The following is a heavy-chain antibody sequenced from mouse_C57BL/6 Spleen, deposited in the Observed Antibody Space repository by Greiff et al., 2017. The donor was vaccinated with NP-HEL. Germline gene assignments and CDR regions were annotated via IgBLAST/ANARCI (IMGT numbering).Heavy chain of an antibody. V-gene: IGHV5-9*01. J-gene: IGHJ3*01. CDR3: ATHGSSSDWFAY. D-gene: IGHD1-1*01. Sequence: EVKLMESGGGLVKPGGSLKLSCAASGFTFSSYTMSWVRQTPEKRLEWVATISGGGGNTYYPDSVKGRFTISRDNAKNTLYLQMSSLRSEDTALYYCATHGSSSDWFAYWGQGTLVTVSA. CDR2: ISGGGGNT. CDR1: GFTFSSYT.